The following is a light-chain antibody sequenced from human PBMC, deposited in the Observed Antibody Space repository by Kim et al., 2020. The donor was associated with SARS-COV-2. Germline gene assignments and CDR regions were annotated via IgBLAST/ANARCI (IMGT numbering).Light chain of an antibody. V-gene: IGKV3-15*01. CDR1: QSVSSN. J-gene: IGKJ1*01. Sequence: AAPGEGATLSCRASQSVSSNLAWYQQKPGEAPRLLMYGASTRATGTSPRFSGSGSGKEFTLTISSLQYEDFAVYYCQQYSNWPGTFGQGTKVDIK. CDR3: QQYSNWPGT. CDR2: GAS.